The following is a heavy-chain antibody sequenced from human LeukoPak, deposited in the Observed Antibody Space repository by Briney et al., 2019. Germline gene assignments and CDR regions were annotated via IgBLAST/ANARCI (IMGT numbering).Heavy chain of an antibody. Sequence: SETLSLTCTVSGGSISSGSYYWSWIRQPAGKGLEWIGRIYTSGGTNYNPSLKSRVTISVDTSKNQFSLKLSSVTAADTAVYYCARTYYDILTGENDAFDIWGQGTMVTVSS. CDR1: GGSISSGSYY. D-gene: IGHD3-9*01. J-gene: IGHJ3*02. CDR2: IYTSGGT. V-gene: IGHV4-61*02. CDR3: ARTYYDILTGENDAFDI.